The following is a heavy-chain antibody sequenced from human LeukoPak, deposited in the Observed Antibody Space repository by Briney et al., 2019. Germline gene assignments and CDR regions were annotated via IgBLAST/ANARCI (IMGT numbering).Heavy chain of an antibody. D-gene: IGHD2-15*01. V-gene: IGHV1-24*01. CDR2: FDPEDGET. CDR1: GYTLTELS. Sequence: ASVKVSCRFSGYTLTELSMHWVRQAPGKGLEWMGGFDPEDGETIYAQKFQGRVTMTEYTSTDTAYMELSSLRSEDTAVYYCATDRIMDCSGGSCSGFLDYWGQGTLVTVSS. J-gene: IGHJ4*02. CDR3: ATDRIMDCSGGSCSGFLDY.